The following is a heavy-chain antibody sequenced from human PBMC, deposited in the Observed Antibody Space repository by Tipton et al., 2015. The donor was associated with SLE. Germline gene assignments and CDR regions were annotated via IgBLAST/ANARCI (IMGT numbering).Heavy chain of an antibody. CDR3: ARGVLSSSWTLDGMDV. CDR2: IYSSGNT. D-gene: IGHD6-13*01. V-gene: IGHV4-4*07. CDR1: GGPILSYY. J-gene: IGHJ6*02. Sequence: TLSLTCTVSGGPILSYYWSWIRKPAGKGLEWIGQIYSSGNTKYNPTLKSRVTISVDTTKKQFSLSLSSVTAADTAVYYCARGVLSSSWTLDGMDVWGQGTTVTVSS.